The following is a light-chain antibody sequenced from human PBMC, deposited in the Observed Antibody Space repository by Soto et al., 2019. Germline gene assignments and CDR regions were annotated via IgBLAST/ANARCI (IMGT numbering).Light chain of an antibody. Sequence: AIQLTQSPSSLSASVRDRVTITCRPSQGISSALAWYQQKPGKAPKLLIYDASSLESGVPSRFSGSGSGTDFTLTISSLQPEDFATYYCQQFNNYPSLTFGGATKVDI. CDR3: QQFNNYPSLT. V-gene: IGKV1D-13*01. CDR2: DAS. CDR1: QGISSA. J-gene: IGKJ4*01.